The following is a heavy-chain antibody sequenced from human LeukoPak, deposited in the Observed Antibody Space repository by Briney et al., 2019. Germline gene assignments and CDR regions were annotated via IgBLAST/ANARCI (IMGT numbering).Heavy chain of an antibody. J-gene: IGHJ4*02. CDR2: MYDTRST. CDR3: ATIKRGNIYGYFDF. Sequence: SETLSLTCTVPGGSISSHYWSWIRQPPGKGLEWIGYMYDTRSTKDSPSLKSRVTLSADTSKNQFSLRLSSVTAADTAVYYCATIKRGNIYGYFDFWGQGILVTVSS. CDR1: GGSISSHY. V-gene: IGHV4-59*11. D-gene: IGHD5-18*01.